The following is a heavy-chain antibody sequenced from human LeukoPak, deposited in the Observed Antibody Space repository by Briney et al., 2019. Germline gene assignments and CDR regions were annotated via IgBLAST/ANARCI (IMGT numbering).Heavy chain of an antibody. J-gene: IGHJ3*01. D-gene: IGHD3-10*01. CDR1: GGSISSSSYY. CDR2: IYYTGST. CDR3: ARFYGSGSYYNSAFDF. V-gene: IGHV4-39*01. Sequence: KPSETLSLTCTVSGGSISSSSYYWGWIRQPPGKGLEWIGIIYYTGSTHYNPSLKSRVTISVDTSDNQFSLKLSSVTAADTGVYYCARFYGSGSYYNSAFDFWGHGTMVTVSS.